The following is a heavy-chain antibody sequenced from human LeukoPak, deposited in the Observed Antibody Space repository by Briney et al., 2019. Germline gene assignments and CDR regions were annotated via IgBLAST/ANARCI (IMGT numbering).Heavy chain of an antibody. D-gene: IGHD5-18*01. V-gene: IGHV3-74*01. CDR2: INSDGSST. CDR1: GFTFSSYW. CDR3: ARGGGYSYAPFDY. Sequence: QPGGSLRLSRAASGFTFSSYWMHWVRHAPGKGLVWVSRINSDGSSTSYADSVKGRFTISRDNAKNTLYLQMNSLRAEDTAVYYCARGGGYSYAPFDYWGQGTLVTVSS. J-gene: IGHJ4*02.